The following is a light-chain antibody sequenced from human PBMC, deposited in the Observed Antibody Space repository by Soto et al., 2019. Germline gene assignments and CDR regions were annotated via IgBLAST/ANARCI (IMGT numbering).Light chain of an antibody. CDR2: AAS. CDR1: KNIRNY. J-gene: IGKJ1*01. V-gene: IGKV1-39*01. Sequence: DIQLPQSPSSLSASVRDSVTITCKASKNIRNYLTWYKQKPGPAPTILSYAASSLQRGVPSRVSGGGSGTDVTRTSTSLQPEDVATYYCQQSYSSPWTFGQGTKVDIK. CDR3: QQSYSSPWT.